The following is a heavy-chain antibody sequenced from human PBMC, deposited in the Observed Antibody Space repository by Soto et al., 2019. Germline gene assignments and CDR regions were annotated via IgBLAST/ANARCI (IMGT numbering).Heavy chain of an antibody. CDR3: AKIESVGVVILYYFDY. CDR1: GFTFSSYA. CDR2: ISGSGGST. D-gene: IGHD3-3*01. Sequence: EVQLLESGGGLVQPGGSLRLSCAASGFTFSSYAMSWVRQAPGKGLELVSAISGSGGSTYYADSVKGRFTISRDNSKNTLYLQMNSLRAEDTAVYYCAKIESVGVVILYYFDYWGQGTLVTVSS. V-gene: IGHV3-23*01. J-gene: IGHJ4*02.